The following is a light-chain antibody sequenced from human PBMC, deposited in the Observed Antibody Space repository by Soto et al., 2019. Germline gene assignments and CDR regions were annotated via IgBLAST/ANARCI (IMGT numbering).Light chain of an antibody. V-gene: IGLV1-44*01. J-gene: IGLJ2*01. Sequence: QSVLTQPPSASGTPGQRVTISCSGSSANIGSNSVNWYQQLPGTAPKLLIYNNDHRPSGVPDRFSGSKSGTSGSLAISGLQSEVEADYYCSGWDDSLSIVLFGGGTKLTVL. CDR2: NND. CDR3: SGWDDSLSIVL. CDR1: SANIGSNS.